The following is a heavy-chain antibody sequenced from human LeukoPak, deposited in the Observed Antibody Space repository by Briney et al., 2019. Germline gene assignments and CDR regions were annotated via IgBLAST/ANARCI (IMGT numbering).Heavy chain of an antibody. Sequence: VASVKVSCKASGYTFTGYYMHWVRQAPGQGLEWMGWINPNSGGTNYAQKFQGRVTMTRDTSISTAYMELSRLRSDDTAVYYCARKTGGRYSTFDYWGQGTLVTVSS. V-gene: IGHV1-2*02. CDR2: INPNSGGT. J-gene: IGHJ4*02. CDR3: ARKTGGRYSTFDY. CDR1: GYTFTGYY. D-gene: IGHD4-11*01.